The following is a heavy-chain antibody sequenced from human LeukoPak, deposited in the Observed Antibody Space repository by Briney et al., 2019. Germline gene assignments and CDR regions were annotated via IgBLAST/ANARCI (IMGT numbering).Heavy chain of an antibody. J-gene: IGHJ6*02. CDR2: IYYSGRT. Sequence: PSETLSLTCTVFGGSISTNYWSWIRQPPGKRLEWIGYIYYSGRTNYNPSLKSRVTISVDTSKNQFSLKLSSVTAADTAVYYCARQGIHYYYGMDVWGQGTTVTVSS. V-gene: IGHV4-59*08. CDR1: GGSISTNY. D-gene: IGHD3-10*01. CDR3: ARQGIHYYYGMDV.